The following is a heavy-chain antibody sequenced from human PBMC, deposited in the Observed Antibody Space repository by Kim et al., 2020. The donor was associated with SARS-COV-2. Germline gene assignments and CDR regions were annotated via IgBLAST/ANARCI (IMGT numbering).Heavy chain of an antibody. J-gene: IGHJ4*02. CDR3: ARGHLGELSSNDY. D-gene: IGHD3-16*02. Sequence: ADTWKGRFTITRDKAQNKLYLTMNRLRAEDTAVYYCARGHLGELSSNDYWGQGTLVTVSS. V-gene: IGHV3-74*01.